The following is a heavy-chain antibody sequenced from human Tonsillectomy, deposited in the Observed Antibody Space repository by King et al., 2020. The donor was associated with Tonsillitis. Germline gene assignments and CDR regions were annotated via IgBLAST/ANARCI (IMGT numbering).Heavy chain of an antibody. CDR2: IYHSGST. CDR3: ARDSDYYDSSGYYRDRYFDL. CDR1: GGSISSGGYS. D-gene: IGHD3-22*01. V-gene: IGHV4-30-2*01. J-gene: IGHJ2*01. Sequence: LQLQESGSGLVKPSQTLSLTCAVSGGSISSGGYSWSWIRQPPGKGLEWIGYIYHSGSTYYNPSLKSRVTISVDRSKNQFSLKLSSVTAADTAVYYCARDSDYYDSSGYYRDRYFDLWGRAPWSLSPQ.